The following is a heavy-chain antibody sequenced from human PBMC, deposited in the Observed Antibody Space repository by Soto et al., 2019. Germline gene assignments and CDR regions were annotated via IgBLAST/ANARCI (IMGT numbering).Heavy chain of an antibody. J-gene: IGHJ4*02. D-gene: IGHD6-19*01. V-gene: IGHV4-39*01. Sequence: QLQLQESGPGLVKPSETLSLTCTVSGGSISSSSYYWGWIRQPPGKGLEWIGTIKYSGSTYYNPSLNSRVTITVGTSKKQLSLTLSSVTAADTAVYYCARLRAVAGTMGYFDYWGQGTLGTVSS. CDR2: IKYSGST. CDR3: ARLRAVAGTMGYFDY. CDR1: GGSISSSSYY.